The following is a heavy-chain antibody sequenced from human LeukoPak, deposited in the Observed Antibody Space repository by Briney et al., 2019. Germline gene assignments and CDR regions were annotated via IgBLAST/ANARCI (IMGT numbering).Heavy chain of an antibody. Sequence: PSQTLSLTCTVSGGSISSGGYYWSWIRQHPGKGLEWIGYIYYSGSTYYNPSLKSRVTISVDTSKNQFSLKLSSVTAADTAVYYCASSTLLRYFDWLLSPDYYYYGMDVWGQGTTVTVSS. CDR1: GGSISSGGYY. D-gene: IGHD3-9*01. V-gene: IGHV4-31*03. CDR2: IYYSGST. J-gene: IGHJ6*02. CDR3: ASSTLLRYFDWLLSPDYYYYGMDV.